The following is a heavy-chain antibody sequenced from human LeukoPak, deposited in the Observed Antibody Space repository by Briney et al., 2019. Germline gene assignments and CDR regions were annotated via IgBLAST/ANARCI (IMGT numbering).Heavy chain of an antibody. CDR2: ISWNSGSI. J-gene: IGHJ4*02. CDR3: AKAAVAGTAFDY. V-gene: IGHV3-9*01. Sequence: GGSLRLSCAASGFTFDDYAMRWVRQAPGKGLEWVSGISWNSGSIGYADSVKGRFTISRGNAKNSLYLQMNSLRAEDTALYYCAKAAVAGTAFDYWGEGTLVTVSP. D-gene: IGHD6-19*01. CDR1: GFTFDDYA.